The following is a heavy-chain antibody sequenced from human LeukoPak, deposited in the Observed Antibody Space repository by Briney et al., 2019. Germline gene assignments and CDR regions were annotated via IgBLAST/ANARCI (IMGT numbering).Heavy chain of an antibody. CDR3: ARRPRDSSGYYYFDY. J-gene: IGHJ4*02. D-gene: IGHD3-22*01. V-gene: IGHV4-59*08. Sequence: SETLSLTCTLSGGSISSNYWSWIRQPPGKGLEWIGYIYYSGSTHYNPSLKSRVTISVDTSKNQFSLKLSSVTAADTAVYYCARRPRDSSGYYYFDYWGQGTLVTVSS. CDR2: IYYSGST. CDR1: GGSISSNY.